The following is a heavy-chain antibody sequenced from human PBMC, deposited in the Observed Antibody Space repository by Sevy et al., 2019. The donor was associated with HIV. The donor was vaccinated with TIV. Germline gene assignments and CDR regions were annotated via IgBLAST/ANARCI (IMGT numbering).Heavy chain of an antibody. CDR3: ARDHGYCSSGSCYSGSY. Sequence: GGSLRLSCAASEFTFSSYWMHWVRQAPGKGLVWVSRINSDGRSTSYADSVKGRFTISRDNAKNTLYLQMNSLRAEDTAVYYCARDHGYCSSGSCYSGSYWGQGTLVTVSS. V-gene: IGHV3-74*01. D-gene: IGHD2-15*01. J-gene: IGHJ4*02. CDR1: EFTFSSYW. CDR2: INSDGRST.